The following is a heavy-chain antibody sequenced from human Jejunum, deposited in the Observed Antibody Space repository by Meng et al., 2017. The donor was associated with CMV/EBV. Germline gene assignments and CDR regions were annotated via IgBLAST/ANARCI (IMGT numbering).Heavy chain of an antibody. CDR3: ARKRNSNWFDS. J-gene: IGHJ5*01. CDR1: GFNFSNDW. CDR2: IKEDGSEK. D-gene: IGHD4-11*01. V-gene: IGHV3-7*01. Sequence: AASGFNFSNDWMTWVRQAPGKGLEWVANIKEDGSEKYFVDSVNGRFTISRDNAQNSLYLQMNSLRVADTAVYYCARKRNSNWFDSWGQGTRVTVSS.